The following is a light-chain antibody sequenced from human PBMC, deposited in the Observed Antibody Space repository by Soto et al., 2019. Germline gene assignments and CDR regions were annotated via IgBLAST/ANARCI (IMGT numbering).Light chain of an antibody. CDR2: AAS. V-gene: IGKV3-15*01. Sequence: EIVMTQSPATLSMSPGERATLSCRASQSVSINLAWYQQKPGQAPSPLIYAASTRATGIPARFSGSGSGTEFTLTISSLQSEDFAVYYCQQYNNWPPLTFGGGTKVEIK. CDR3: QQYNNWPPLT. CDR1: QSVSIN. J-gene: IGKJ4*01.